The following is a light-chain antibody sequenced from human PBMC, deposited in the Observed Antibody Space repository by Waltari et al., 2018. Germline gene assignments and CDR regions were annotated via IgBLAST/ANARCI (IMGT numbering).Light chain of an antibody. CDR3: NSRDSSGNHVV. Sequence: SSELTQDPAVSVALGQTVRLTCQGDSLRSYYASWYQQKPGQAPVLVIYGKNNLPSGIPDRFSGSSSGNTASLTITGAQAEDEADYYCNSRDSSGNHVVFGGGTKLTVL. V-gene: IGLV3-19*01. CDR1: SLRSYY. CDR2: GKN. J-gene: IGLJ2*01.